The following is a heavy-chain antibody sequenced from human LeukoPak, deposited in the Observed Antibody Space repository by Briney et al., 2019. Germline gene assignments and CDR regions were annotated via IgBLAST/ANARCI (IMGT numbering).Heavy chain of an antibody. CDR2: ISSSSSYI. Sequence: GGSLRLSCAASGFTFSSYSMNWVRQAPGKGLEWVSSISSSSSYIYYADSVKGRFTISRDNAKNSLYLQMNSLRAEDTAVYYCARDRGYYYVSSGYYDYWGQGTLVTVSS. CDR1: GFTFSSYS. CDR3: ARDRGYYYVSSGYYDY. V-gene: IGHV3-21*01. J-gene: IGHJ4*02. D-gene: IGHD3-22*01.